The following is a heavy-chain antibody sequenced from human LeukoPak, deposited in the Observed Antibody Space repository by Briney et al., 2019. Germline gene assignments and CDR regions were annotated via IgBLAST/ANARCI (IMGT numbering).Heavy chain of an antibody. CDR1: GFTFSSYS. V-gene: IGHV3-21*01. J-gene: IGHJ4*02. CDR3: ARGTGKYYDYVWGSYAHNPPFDY. Sequence: GGSLRLSCAASGFTFSSYSMNWVRQAPVKGLEWVSSISSSSSYIYYADSVKGRFTISRDNAKNSLYLQMNSLRAEDTAVYYCARGTGKYYDYVWGSYAHNPPFDYWGQGTLVTVSS. CDR2: ISSSSSYI. D-gene: IGHD3-16*01.